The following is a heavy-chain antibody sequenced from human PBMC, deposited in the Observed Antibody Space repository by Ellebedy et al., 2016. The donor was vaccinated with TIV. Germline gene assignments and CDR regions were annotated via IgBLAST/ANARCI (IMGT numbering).Heavy chain of an antibody. J-gene: IGHJ5*02. CDR1: GFTFRNAW. D-gene: IGHD1-1*01. CDR3: TTLGAPRYA. Sequence: GESLKISCAASGFTFRNAWMNWVRQAPGKGLEWVGRIKSKPDGGTTDYAAPVKGRFTISRDDSKNTLYLQMNSLKTEDTAVYYCTTLGAPRYAWGQGTLVTVSS. CDR2: IKSKPDGGTT. V-gene: IGHV3-15*07.